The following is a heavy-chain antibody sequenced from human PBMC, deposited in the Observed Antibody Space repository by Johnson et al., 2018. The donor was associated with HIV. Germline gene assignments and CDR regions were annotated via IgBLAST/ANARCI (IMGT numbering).Heavy chain of an antibody. Sequence: MLLVESGGGLVQPGGSLKLSCAASGFTFSGSAMHWVRQASGKGLEWVGRIRSKANSYATAYAASVKGRFTISSDDSKNTAYLQMNSLKTEDTAVYYCTRRGYYDSSGYYHRPDDAFDIWGQGTMVTVSS. CDR1: GFTFSGSA. J-gene: IGHJ3*02. CDR3: TRRGYYDSSGYYHRPDDAFDI. V-gene: IGHV3-73*02. D-gene: IGHD3-22*01. CDR2: IRSKANSYAT.